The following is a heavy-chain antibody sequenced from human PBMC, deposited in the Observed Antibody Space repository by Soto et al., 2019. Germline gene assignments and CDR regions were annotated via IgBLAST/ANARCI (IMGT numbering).Heavy chain of an antibody. D-gene: IGHD3-10*01. Sequence: SETLSLTYAVYGGSFSGYYWSWIRQPPGKGLEWIGEINHSGSTNYNTSLKSRVTISVDTSKNQFSLKLSSVTATDTAVYYCARGFSRRYYCSGSYYNVLQNWFDPWGQGNLVIVPQ. V-gene: IGHV4-34*01. CDR2: INHSGST. CDR1: GGSFSGYY. J-gene: IGHJ5*02. CDR3: ARGFSRRYYCSGSYYNVLQNWFDP.